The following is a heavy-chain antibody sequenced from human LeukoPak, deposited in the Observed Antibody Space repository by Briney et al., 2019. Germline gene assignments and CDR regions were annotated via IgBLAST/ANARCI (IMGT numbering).Heavy chain of an antibody. Sequence: GGSLRLSCAASGFTFSSYAMHWVRQAPGKGLEWVAVISYDGSNKYYADSVKGRFTISRDNSRNTLYLQMNSLRAEDTAVYYCARDGYYYDSSGQYYFGYWGQGTLVTVSS. V-gene: IGHV3-30*01. CDR2: ISYDGSNK. D-gene: IGHD3-22*01. CDR1: GFTFSSYA. J-gene: IGHJ4*02. CDR3: ARDGYYYDSSGQYYFGY.